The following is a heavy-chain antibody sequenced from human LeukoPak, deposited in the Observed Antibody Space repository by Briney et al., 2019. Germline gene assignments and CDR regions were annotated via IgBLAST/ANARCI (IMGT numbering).Heavy chain of an antibody. Sequence: SETLSLTCTVSGGSISSGSYYWSWIRQPAGRGLEWIGRIYTSGSTNYNPSLKSRVTISVDTSKNQFSLKLSSVTAADTAVYYCARVRAGYLLFPEYYFDYWGQGTLVTVSS. CDR3: ARVRAGYLLFPEYYFDY. CDR1: GGSISSGSYY. CDR2: IYTSGST. D-gene: IGHD3-9*01. J-gene: IGHJ4*02. V-gene: IGHV4-61*02.